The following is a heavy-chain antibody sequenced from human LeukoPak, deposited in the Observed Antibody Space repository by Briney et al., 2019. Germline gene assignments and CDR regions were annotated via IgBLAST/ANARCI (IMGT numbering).Heavy chain of an antibody. J-gene: IGHJ3*02. CDR1: GYTFTSYY. CDR2: INPSGGST. CDR3: ARGSGYDYVWGSYRYKEAGWDAFDI. D-gene: IGHD3-16*02. Sequence: GASVKVSCKASGYTFTSYYMHWVRQAPGQGLEWMGIINPSGGSTSYAQKFQGRVTMTRDMSTSTVYMELSSLRSEDTAVYYCARGSGYDYVWGSYRYKEAGWDAFDIWGQGTMVTVSS. V-gene: IGHV1-46*01.